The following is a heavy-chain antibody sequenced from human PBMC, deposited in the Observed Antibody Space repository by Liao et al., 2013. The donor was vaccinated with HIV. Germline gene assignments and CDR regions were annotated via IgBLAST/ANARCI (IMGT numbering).Heavy chain of an antibody. CDR3: ARTEYSSSSFYYYYYYYMDV. CDR2: LYYSGST. Sequence: QVQLQQWGAGLLKPSETLSLTCTVSGDSISSYYWNWIRQPPGRGLEWIGYLYYSGSTNYNPSLKSRVTISVDTSKNQFSLKLSSVTAADTAVYYCARTEYSSSSFYYYYYYYMDVWGKGTTVTVSS. CDR1: GDSISSYY. D-gene: IGHD6-6*01. V-gene: IGHV4-59*01. J-gene: IGHJ6*03.